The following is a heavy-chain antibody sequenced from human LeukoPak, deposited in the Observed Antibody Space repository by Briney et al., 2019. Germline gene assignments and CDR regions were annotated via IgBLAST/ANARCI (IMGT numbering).Heavy chain of an antibody. CDR3: ARQTGSGLFSLP. D-gene: IGHD3-10*01. V-gene: IGHV4-39*01. CDR2: IYFSGGT. J-gene: IGHJ4*02. CDR1: GDSISSSNCY. Sequence: PSETLSLTCTVSGDSISSSNCYWGWIRQPPGKGLEWIGSIYFSGGTYYNASLKSRVTISVDTSKNQFSLKLSSVTAADTAVYYCARQTGSGLFSLPGGQGTLVTVFS.